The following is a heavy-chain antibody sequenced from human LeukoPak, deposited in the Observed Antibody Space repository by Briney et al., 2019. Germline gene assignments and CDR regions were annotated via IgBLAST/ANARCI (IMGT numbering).Heavy chain of an antibody. J-gene: IGHJ6*03. CDR3: ARVTIFGVTITGYYYYMDV. CDR2: IYTSGST. Sequence: PSETLSLTCTVSGGSISSYYWSWIRQPAGKGLEWIGRIYTSGSTNYNPSLKSRVTMSVDTSKNQFSLKLSSVTAADTAVYYCARVTIFGVTITGYYYYMDVWGKGTTVTVSS. V-gene: IGHV4-4*07. D-gene: IGHD3-3*01. CDR1: GGSISSYY.